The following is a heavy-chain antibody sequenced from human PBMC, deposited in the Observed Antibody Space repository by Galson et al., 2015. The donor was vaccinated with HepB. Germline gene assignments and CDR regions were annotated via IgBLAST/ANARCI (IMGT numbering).Heavy chain of an antibody. J-gene: IGHJ4*02. CDR3: ARDLFSGYYYGLDY. V-gene: IGHV3-30-3*01. Sequence: SLRLSCAASGFTFSSYAMHWVRQAPGKGLEWVAVISYDGSNKYYADSVKGRFTISRDNSKNTLYLQMNSLRAEDTAVYYCARDLFSGYYYGLDYWGQGTLVTVSS. CDR2: ISYDGSNK. D-gene: IGHD3-22*01. CDR1: GFTFSSYA.